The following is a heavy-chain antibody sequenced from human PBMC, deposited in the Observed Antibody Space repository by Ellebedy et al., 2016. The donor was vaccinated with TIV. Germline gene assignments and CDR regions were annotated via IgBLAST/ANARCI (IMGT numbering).Heavy chain of an antibody. CDR2: IYHSGST. CDR1: GGPISSGGYS. CDR3: ARGGRKRGYSYGGGWFDP. V-gene: IGHV4-30-2*01. J-gene: IGHJ5*02. Sequence: SETLSLTCAVSGGPISSGGYSWSWIRQPPGKGLEWIGYIYHSGSTYYNPSLKSRVTISVDMSKNQFSLKLSSVTAADTAVYYCARGGRKRGYSYGGGWFDPWGQGTLATVSS. D-gene: IGHD5-18*01.